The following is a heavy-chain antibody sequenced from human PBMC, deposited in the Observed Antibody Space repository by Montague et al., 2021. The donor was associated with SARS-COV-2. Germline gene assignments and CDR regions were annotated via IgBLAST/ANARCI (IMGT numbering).Heavy chain of an antibody. D-gene: IGHD3-3*01. Sequence: SLRLSCAASGFSFSDYGMHWLRQAPGKGLEWVAVIRSHGSNTDYADSVKGRFTISRDDSKSGLYLQMSSLRGDDTAVYYCARDRGRLQWFFQFDYWGQGSLVTVSS. CDR2: IRSHGSNT. V-gene: IGHV3-33*01. J-gene: IGHJ4*02. CDR3: ARDRGRLQWFFQFDY. CDR1: GFSFSDYG.